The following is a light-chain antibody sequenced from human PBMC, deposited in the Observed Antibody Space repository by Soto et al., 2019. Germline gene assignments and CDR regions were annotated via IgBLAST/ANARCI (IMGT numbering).Light chain of an antibody. Sequence: DVQMTQSPSSLSASVGDRVTITCRAGQSINSFLNWYQQKPGKAPKLLIHTTSSLQSVVPSRFSGSGSGTDFTLTISSLQPEDFATYYCQQSDSTPQTFGGGTRVEVK. J-gene: IGKJ4*01. CDR2: TTS. CDR1: QSINSF. CDR3: QQSDSTPQT. V-gene: IGKV1-39*01.